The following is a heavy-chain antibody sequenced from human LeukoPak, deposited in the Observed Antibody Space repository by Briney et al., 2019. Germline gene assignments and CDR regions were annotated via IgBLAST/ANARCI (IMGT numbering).Heavy chain of an antibody. CDR1: GFTFSSYW. D-gene: IGHD4-23*01. V-gene: IGHV3-7*01. CDR3: ARAVGYSGNSYYFDY. Sequence: GGSLRLSCAASGFTFSSYWMSWVRQAPGKGLEWVANIKQDGSEKYYVDSVKGRFTISRDNAKNSLYLQMDSLRAGDTAVYYCARAVGYSGNSYYFDYWGQGTLVTVSS. J-gene: IGHJ4*02. CDR2: IKQDGSEK.